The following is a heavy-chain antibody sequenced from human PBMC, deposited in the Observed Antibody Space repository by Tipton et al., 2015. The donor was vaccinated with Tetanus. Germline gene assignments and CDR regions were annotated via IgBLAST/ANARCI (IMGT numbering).Heavy chain of an antibody. V-gene: IGHV4-31*02. CDR3: AGRLGPIRPIDP. CDR2: IFYTGST. Sequence: LRLSCSVSGFSLSSGAYYWTWIRQHPGKGLEWLGSIFYTGSTYYNPSLKSRLTISVETSKKQFSLKLSSVTAADTAVYYCAGRLGPIRPIDPWGQGTQVIVSS. J-gene: IGHJ5*02. CDR1: GFSLSSGAYY. D-gene: IGHD1-14*01.